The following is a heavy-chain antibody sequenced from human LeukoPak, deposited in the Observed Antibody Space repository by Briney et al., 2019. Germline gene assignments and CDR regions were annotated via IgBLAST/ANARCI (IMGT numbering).Heavy chain of an antibody. V-gene: IGHV5-51*01. D-gene: IGHD5-18*01. J-gene: IGHJ4*02. Sequence: GESPKISCKTAGYSFSNYWIGWVRQMPGKGLEWMGIIYPGDSDTRYSPSFQGQVTISADKTISTAYLQWSSLKASDTAMYYCARPHVHTTMALGYWGQGTLVTVSS. CDR2: IYPGDSDT. CDR1: GYSFSNYW. CDR3: ARPHVHTTMALGY.